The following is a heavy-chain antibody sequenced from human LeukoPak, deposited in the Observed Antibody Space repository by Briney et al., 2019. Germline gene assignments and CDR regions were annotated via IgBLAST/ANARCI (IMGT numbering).Heavy chain of an antibody. CDR2: INPNSGGA. J-gene: IGHJ4*02. CDR1: GYTFTAYS. D-gene: IGHD2-2*01. Sequence: GASVKVSCKASGYTFTAYSIHWVRQAPGQGLEWMGWINPNSGGAKYAQKFQGRVTMTRDTSISTAYMELSRLRSDDTAVYYCARVKPAANWGQGTLVTVS. CDR3: ARVKPAAN. V-gene: IGHV1-2*02.